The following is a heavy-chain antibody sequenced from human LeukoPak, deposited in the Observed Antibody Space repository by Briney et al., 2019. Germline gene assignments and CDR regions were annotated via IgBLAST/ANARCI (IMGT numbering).Heavy chain of an antibody. J-gene: IGHJ6*03. Sequence: GGSLRLSCAPSGFTVSSNYMSWVRQAPGKGLEWVSVIYSGGSTYYADSVKGRFTISRDNSKNTLYLQMNSLRAEDTAVYYCARRDYYYYYMDVWGKGTTVTVSS. V-gene: IGHV3-53*01. CDR3: ARRDYYYYYMDV. CDR2: IYSGGST. CDR1: GFTVSSNY.